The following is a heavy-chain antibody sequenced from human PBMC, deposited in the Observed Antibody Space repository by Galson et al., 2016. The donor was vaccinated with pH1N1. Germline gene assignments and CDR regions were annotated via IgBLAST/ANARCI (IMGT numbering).Heavy chain of an antibody. CDR2: ISSSSSTI. J-gene: IGHJ4*02. CDR3: STDAKTYENTGY. V-gene: IGHV3-48*01. Sequence: SLRLSCAASGFTFSSYSMNWVRQAPGKGLEWVSYISSSSSTIYYADSVKGRFTISRDDAKNSLYLQMNSLRAEDTAVYYCSTDAKTYENTGYWGQGTLVTVSS. D-gene: IGHD2-8*02. CDR1: GFTFSSYS.